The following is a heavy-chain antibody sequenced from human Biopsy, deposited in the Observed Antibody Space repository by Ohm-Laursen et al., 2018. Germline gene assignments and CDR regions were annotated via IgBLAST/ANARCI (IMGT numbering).Heavy chain of an antibody. J-gene: IGHJ4*02. CDR2: ISHTGST. Sequence: SDTLSLTCAVYNVSFSSFYWSWIRQPPGKGLEWIGVISHTGSTNYNPPLKSRVFMSVDTSRSQFSLKLSSLTAADTAVYYCARGSNDFGGLYFPRWGQGTLLTVSS. V-gene: IGHV4-34*01. CDR1: NVSFSSFY. CDR3: ARGSNDFGGLYFPR. D-gene: IGHD4-23*01.